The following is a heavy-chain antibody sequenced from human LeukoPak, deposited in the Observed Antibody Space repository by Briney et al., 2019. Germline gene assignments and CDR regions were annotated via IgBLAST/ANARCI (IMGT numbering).Heavy chain of an antibody. D-gene: IGHD6-13*01. CDR1: GGSISSYY. CDR2: ISYSGST. Sequence: PSETLSLTCTVSGGSISSYYWSWIRQPPGKGLEWIGYISYSGSTNYTPSLKSRVTLSVDTSKNQFSLKLSSVTAADTAVYYCAGDSSSWYNYFDYWGQGTLVTVSS. V-gene: IGHV4-59*01. CDR3: AGDSSSWYNYFDY. J-gene: IGHJ4*02.